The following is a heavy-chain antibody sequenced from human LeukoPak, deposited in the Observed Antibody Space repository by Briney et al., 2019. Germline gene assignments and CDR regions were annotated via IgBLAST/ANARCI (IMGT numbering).Heavy chain of an antibody. J-gene: IGHJ5*02. Sequence: GGSLRLSCAASGFTFSGSAMHWVSQDSGNGLEWVGRIRSKANSDATTYAASVKGRFIISRDDSKNTAYLQMNSLKTEDTAVYYCTSRAVYGENWFDPWGQGTLVTVSS. CDR2: IRSKANSDAT. D-gene: IGHD4-17*01. CDR3: TSRAVYGENWFDP. V-gene: IGHV3-73*01. CDR1: GFTFSGSA.